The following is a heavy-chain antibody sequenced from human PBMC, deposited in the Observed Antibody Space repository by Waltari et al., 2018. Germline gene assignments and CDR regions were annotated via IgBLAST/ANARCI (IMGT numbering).Heavy chain of an antibody. CDR3: ARVERVLQTFDY. Sequence: EVQLVESGGGLVQPGGSMRLSCAASGFPFGSYWLRWVRQAPGKGLEWVANRKQDGSEKYYVDSVKGRFTISRDNAKNSLYLQMNSLRAEDTAVYYCARVERVLQTFDYWGQGTLVTVSS. CDR2: RKQDGSEK. V-gene: IGHV3-7*01. J-gene: IGHJ4*02. D-gene: IGHD1-1*01. CDR1: GFPFGSYW.